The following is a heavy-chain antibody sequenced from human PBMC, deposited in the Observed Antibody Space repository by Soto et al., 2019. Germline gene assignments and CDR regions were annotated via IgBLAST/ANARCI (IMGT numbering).Heavy chain of an antibody. CDR1: GFTFSSYS. Sequence: GGSLRLSCVASGFTFSSYSMNWVRQAPGKGLEWVSSISSSSSYIYYADSVKGRFTISRDNAKNSLYLQMNSLIAEDTAVYYCARDLVKTALEYYYYGMDVWGQGTTVTVSS. V-gene: IGHV3-21*01. CDR2: ISSSSSYI. D-gene: IGHD3-16*02. J-gene: IGHJ6*02. CDR3: ARDLVKTALEYYYYGMDV.